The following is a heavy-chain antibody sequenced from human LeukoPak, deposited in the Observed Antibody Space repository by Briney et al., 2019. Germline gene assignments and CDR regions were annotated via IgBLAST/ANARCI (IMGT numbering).Heavy chain of an antibody. CDR1: GGSISSSSYY. J-gene: IGHJ3*02. CDR2: IYYSGST. V-gene: IGHV4-39*07. CDR3: ARATNGVGAFDI. Sequence: SETLSPTCTVSGGSISSSSYYWGWIRQPPGKGLEWIGSIYYSGSTYYNPSLKSRVTISVDTSKNQFSLKLSSVTAADTAVYYCARATNGVGAFDIWGQGTMVTVSS. D-gene: IGHD4-17*01.